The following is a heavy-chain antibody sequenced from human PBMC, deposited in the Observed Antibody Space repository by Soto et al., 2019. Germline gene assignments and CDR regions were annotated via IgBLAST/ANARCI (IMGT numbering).Heavy chain of an antibody. V-gene: IGHV5-51*01. CDR2: IYPGDSDT. CDR3: ARQGLGPYYYYYGMDV. J-gene: IGHJ6*02. CDR1: GYGFTSYW. Sequence: GESLKISCKGSGYGFTSYWIAWVRQMPGKGLEWMGIIYPGDSDTRYSPSFQGQVTISVDKSISTAYLQWSSLKASDTAMYYCARQGLGPYYYYYGMDVWGQGTTVTVSS.